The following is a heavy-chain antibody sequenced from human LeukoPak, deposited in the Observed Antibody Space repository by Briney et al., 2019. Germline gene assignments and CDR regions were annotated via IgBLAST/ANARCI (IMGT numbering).Heavy chain of an antibody. V-gene: IGHV3-15*01. D-gene: IGHD2-8*02. Sequence: GGSLRLSCAASGITFNYAWMTWVRQAPGKGLEWVARIKSKADGGTTEYVAPVKGRFTISRDDSQNMLYLQMNSLNTEDSAVYYCAALGTGFFNYWGQGTLVTVSS. J-gene: IGHJ4*02. CDR2: IKSKADGGTT. CDR1: GITFNYAW. CDR3: AALGTGFFNY.